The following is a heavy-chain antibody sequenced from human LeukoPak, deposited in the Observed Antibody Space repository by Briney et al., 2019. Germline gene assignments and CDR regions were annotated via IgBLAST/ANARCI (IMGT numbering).Heavy chain of an antibody. Sequence: PSETLSLTCTVSGVSISSSNSYWGWIRQPPGKGLESIGSIYYSGNTYYNASLKSQVSISIDTSKNQFSLRLTSVTAADTAVYYCARQAGSGLFILPGGQGTLVTVSS. CDR3: ARQAGSGLFILP. J-gene: IGHJ4*02. V-gene: IGHV4-39*01. CDR1: GVSISSSNSY. D-gene: IGHD3/OR15-3a*01. CDR2: IYYSGNT.